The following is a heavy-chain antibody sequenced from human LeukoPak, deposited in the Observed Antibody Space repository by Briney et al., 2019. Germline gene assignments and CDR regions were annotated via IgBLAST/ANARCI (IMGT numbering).Heavy chain of an antibody. J-gene: IGHJ4*02. V-gene: IGHV7-4-1*02. CDR1: GYSFSSYA. D-gene: IGHD3-10*01. CDR3: ARVAILSFGESLDY. CDR2: ITTNTGKP. Sequence: ASVKVSCKASGYSFSSYALTWVRQVPGQGLEWMGWITTNTGKPTYAQSFTGRFVFSLDTSVNAAYLQINSLKTEDTAVYYCARVAILSFGESLDYWGQGTLVTVSS.